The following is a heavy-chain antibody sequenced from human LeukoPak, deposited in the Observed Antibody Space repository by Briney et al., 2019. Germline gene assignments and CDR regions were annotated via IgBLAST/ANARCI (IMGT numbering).Heavy chain of an antibody. V-gene: IGHV3-74*01. Sequence: GGSLRLSCAASGFTFRTSWMHWVRQAPGKGLMWVSFINRDGSSTNYADSVKGRFTISRDNSKNTLYLQMNSLRAEDTAVYYCARVSSYDSSGDAFDIWGQGTMVTVSS. CDR2: INRDGSST. CDR3: ARVSSYDSSGDAFDI. J-gene: IGHJ3*02. CDR1: GFTFRTSW. D-gene: IGHD3-22*01.